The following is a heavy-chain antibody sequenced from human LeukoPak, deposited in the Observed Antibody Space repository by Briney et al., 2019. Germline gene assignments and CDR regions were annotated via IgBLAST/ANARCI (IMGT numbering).Heavy chain of an antibody. D-gene: IGHD6-6*01. CDR3: TTDPGQLVLVYYYYMDV. CDR2: IRYDGSDK. Sequence: GGSLRLSCAASGFTFNSYGMHWVRQAPGKGLEWVAFIRYDGSDKYYADSVKGRLTISRDNSKNTLYLQMSSLRAEDTAVYYCTTDPGQLVLVYYYYMDVWGKGTTVTVSS. CDR1: GFTFNSYG. J-gene: IGHJ6*03. V-gene: IGHV3-30*02.